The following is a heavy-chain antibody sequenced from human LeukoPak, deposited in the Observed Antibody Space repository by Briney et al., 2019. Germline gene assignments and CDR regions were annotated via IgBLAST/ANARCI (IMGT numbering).Heavy chain of an antibody. J-gene: IGHJ4*02. CDR3: AKDMDYYDSSGQTFDY. CDR2: IYSGGST. V-gene: IGHV3-53*05. D-gene: IGHD3-22*01. CDR1: GFTVSSNY. Sequence: GGSLRLSCAASGFTVSSNYMSWVRQAPGKGLEWVSVIYSGGSTYYADSVKGRFTISRDNSKNTLYLQMNSLRAEDTAVHYCAKDMDYYDSSGQTFDYWGQGTLVTVSS.